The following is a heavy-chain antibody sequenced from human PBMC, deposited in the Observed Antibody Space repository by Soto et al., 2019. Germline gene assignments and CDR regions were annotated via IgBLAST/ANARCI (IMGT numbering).Heavy chain of an antibody. J-gene: IGHJ4*02. CDR1: ELTLSKQC. V-gene: IGHV3-21*01. CDR3: ARATYNWNREY. CDR2: ISFSGDYI. D-gene: IGHD1-20*01. Sequence: GGSLTLARPVSELTLSKQCMNWGRQAPGKGLEWVSSISFSGDYIYYADSVKGRFTISRDNARNSLYLQMNRLGVDDTALYFCARATYNWNREYWGQGTQVTVSS.